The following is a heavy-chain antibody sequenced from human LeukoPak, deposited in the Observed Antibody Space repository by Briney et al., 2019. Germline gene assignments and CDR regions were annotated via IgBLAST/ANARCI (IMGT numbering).Heavy chain of an antibody. CDR3: ASRPQRGYSYGPFDY. V-gene: IGHV4-39*01. CDR1: GGSISSSSYY. CDR2: IYYSATT. J-gene: IGHJ4*02. Sequence: KPSETLSLTCTVSGGSISSSSYYWGWIRQPPGKGLEWIETIYYSATTYYNPSVKSSVTISVDTSKNQFSLKLSSVTAADTAVYYCASRPQRGYSYGPFDYWGQGTLVTVSS. D-gene: IGHD5-18*01.